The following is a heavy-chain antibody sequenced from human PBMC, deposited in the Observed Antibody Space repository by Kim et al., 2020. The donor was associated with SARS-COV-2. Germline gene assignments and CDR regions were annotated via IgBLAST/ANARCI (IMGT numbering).Heavy chain of an antibody. CDR3: ARDPDIEYRSSSGLEH. D-gene: IGHD6-6*01. J-gene: IGHJ1*01. V-gene: IGHV3-74*01. CDR1: GFSLSGYW. CDR2: INSAGSRT. Sequence: GGSLRLSCAATGFSLSGYWMHWVRQIPGKGLVWVSRINSAGSRTSYADSVKGRFTISRENAKNTVYLQMNSLRAEDTAVYYCARDPDIEYRSSSGLEHWGQGILVTVSS.